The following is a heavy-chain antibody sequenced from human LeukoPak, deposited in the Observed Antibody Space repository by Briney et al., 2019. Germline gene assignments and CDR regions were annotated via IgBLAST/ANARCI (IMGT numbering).Heavy chain of an antibody. V-gene: IGHV1-46*03. CDR3: ARCEYSGYDHLRAFDI. CDR2: INPSGGST. J-gene: IGHJ3*02. D-gene: IGHD5-12*01. CDR1: GYTLTSYY. Sequence: GASVKVSCKASGYTLTSYYMHWVRQAPGQGLEWMGIINPSGGSTSYAQKFQGRVTMTRDTSTSTVYMELSSLRSEDTAVYYCARCEYSGYDHLRAFDIWGQGTMVTVSS.